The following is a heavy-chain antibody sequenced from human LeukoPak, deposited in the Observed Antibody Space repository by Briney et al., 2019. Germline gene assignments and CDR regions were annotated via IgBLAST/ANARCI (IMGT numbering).Heavy chain of an antibody. V-gene: IGHV4-59*01. CDR1: GFTFSSYG. CDR3: ARVAPPYYVDY. Sequence: GSLRLSCAASGFTFSSYGMYWVRQPPGKGLEWIGYVYYTGSTNYNPSLKSRVTISVDMSKNQFSLKLSSVTAADTAVYYCARVAPPYYVDYWGQGTLVTVSS. CDR2: VYYTGST. J-gene: IGHJ4*02.